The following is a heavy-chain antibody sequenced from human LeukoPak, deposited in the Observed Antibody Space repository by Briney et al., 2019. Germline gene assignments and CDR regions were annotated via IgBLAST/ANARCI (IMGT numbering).Heavy chain of an antibody. V-gene: IGHV1-2*02. D-gene: IGHD4-17*01. Sequence: ASVKVSCKASGYTFTGYYMHWVRQAPGQGLEWMGWINPNSGGTNYAQKFQGRVTMTRDTSISTAYMELSRLRSEDTAVYYCARAFTGRGDYFFWGQGTLVTVSS. CDR2: INPNSGGT. J-gene: IGHJ4*02. CDR1: GYTFTGYY. CDR3: ARAFTGRGDYFF.